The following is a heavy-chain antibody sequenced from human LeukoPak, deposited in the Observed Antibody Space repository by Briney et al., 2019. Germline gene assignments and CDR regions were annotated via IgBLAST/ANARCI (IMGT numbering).Heavy chain of an antibody. CDR3: AKEMTTVTTSGFTVYMDV. D-gene: IGHD4-17*01. CDR2: ISGSGGST. CDR1: GFTFSSYA. Sequence: GGSLRLSCAASGFTFSSYAMSWVRQAPGKGLEWVSGISGSGGSTYYGDSVKGRFTISRDNAKNTLYLQMNSLRAEDTAVYYCAKEMTTVTTSGFTVYMDVWGKGTTVTVSS. V-gene: IGHV3-23*01. J-gene: IGHJ6*03.